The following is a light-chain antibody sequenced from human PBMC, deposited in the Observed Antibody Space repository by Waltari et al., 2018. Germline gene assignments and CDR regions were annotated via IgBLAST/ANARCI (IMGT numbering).Light chain of an antibody. CDR3: QHYVRLPAT. CDR2: NAS. Sequence: EIVLTQSTGTLSLSPGERVTLSCRASQSVSKYLAWYQQRIGHAPMLLLYNASTRATGIPDRFSGSGSGTDFSLTISRLEPEDFALYYCQHYVRLPATFGQGTRVEIK. V-gene: IGKV3-20*01. CDR1: QSVSKY. J-gene: IGKJ1*01.